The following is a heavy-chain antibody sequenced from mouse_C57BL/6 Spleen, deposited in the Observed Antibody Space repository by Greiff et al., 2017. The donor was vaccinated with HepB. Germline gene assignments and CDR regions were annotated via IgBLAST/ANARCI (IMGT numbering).Heavy chain of an antibody. D-gene: IGHD1-1*01. CDR3: ARRYYGSSYLWYFDV. J-gene: IGHJ1*03. Sequence: VKLMESGAELVMPGASVKLSCKASGYTFTSYWMHWVKQRPGQGLEWIGEIDPSDSYTNYNQKFKGKSTLTVDKSSSTAYMQLSSLTSEDSAVYYCARRYYGSSYLWYFDVWGTGTTVTVSS. V-gene: IGHV1-69*01. CDR2: IDPSDSYT. CDR1: GYTFTSYW.